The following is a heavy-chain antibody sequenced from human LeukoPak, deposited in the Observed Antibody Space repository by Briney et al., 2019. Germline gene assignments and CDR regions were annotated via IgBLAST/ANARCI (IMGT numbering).Heavy chain of an antibody. Sequence: PSETLSLTCTVSGGSISSSSYYWGWIRQPPGKGLEWIGSIYYSGSTYYNPSLKSRVTISVDTSKNQFSLKLSSVTAADTAVYYCASPTTRYYYMDVWGKGTTVTVSS. CDR2: IYYSGST. D-gene: IGHD4-17*01. J-gene: IGHJ6*03. CDR1: GGSISSSSYY. V-gene: IGHV4-39*01. CDR3: ASPTTRYYYMDV.